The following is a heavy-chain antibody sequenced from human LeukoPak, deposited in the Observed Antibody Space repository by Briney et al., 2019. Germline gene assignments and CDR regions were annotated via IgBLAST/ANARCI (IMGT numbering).Heavy chain of an antibody. Sequence: SVKVSCESSGGALSDYTISWVRQAPGQGLEWVGAILPMLGTAKYAQTLQGRVTISTDDASSTVYLELSSLRFEDTASYFCAGDALMTRTGMDVWGKGTTVTVS. CDR3: AGDALMTRTGMDV. CDR2: ILPMLGTA. CDR1: GGALSDYT. D-gene: IGHD3/OR15-3a*01. J-gene: IGHJ6*03. V-gene: IGHV1-69*16.